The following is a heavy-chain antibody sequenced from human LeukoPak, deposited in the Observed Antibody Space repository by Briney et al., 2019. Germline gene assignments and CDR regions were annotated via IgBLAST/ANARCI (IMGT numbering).Heavy chain of an antibody. D-gene: IGHD5-12*01. V-gene: IGHV1-69*05. CDR1: GGTLNNFA. Sequence: GASVKVSCKASGGTLNNFAIYWVRQAPGQGPEWMGGIIPMFGLPNYSEKFQGRVSVTTDESANTAYMELTSLRFEDTAVYFCARAPSRDGHDNYFDSWGQGTLVTVSS. CDR3: ARAPSRDGHDNYFDS. CDR2: IIPMFGLP. J-gene: IGHJ4*02.